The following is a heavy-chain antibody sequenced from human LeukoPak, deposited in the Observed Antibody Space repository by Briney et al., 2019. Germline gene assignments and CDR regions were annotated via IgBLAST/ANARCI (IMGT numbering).Heavy chain of an antibody. CDR1: GFTFSSYG. V-gene: IGHV3-30*02. CDR2: IRYDGSNK. Sequence: QTGGSLRLSCAASGFTFSSYGMHWVRQAPGKGLEWVAFIRYDGSNKYYADSVKGRFTISRDNSKNTLYLQMNSLRDEDTAVYRCAKDMDYLDSTDYWGQGTLVTVSS. CDR3: AKDMDYLDSTDY. D-gene: IGHD3-22*01. J-gene: IGHJ4*02.